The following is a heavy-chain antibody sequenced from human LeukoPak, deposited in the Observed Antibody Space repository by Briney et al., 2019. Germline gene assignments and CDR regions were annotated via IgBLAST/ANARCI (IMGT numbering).Heavy chain of an antibody. D-gene: IGHD4-17*01. V-gene: IGHV1-24*01. CDR2: FNPEDVET. J-gene: IGHJ4*02. CDR3: ATEIVGYGDVHYFDS. CDR1: GDTLTEIS. Sequence: VASLKVSCKVSGDTLTEISMHWVRQAPGQGREWMGGFNPEDVETIYAQSFQGRLTVTEDTSTDTAYMELSSLRAEDTAMYYCATEIVGYGDVHYFDSWGQGTLVTVSS.